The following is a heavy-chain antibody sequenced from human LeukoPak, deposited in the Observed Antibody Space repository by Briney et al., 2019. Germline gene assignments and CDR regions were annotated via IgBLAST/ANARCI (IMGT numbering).Heavy chain of an antibody. V-gene: IGHV3-53*01. CDR2: IYSGGST. CDR1: GLTVTTSY. Sequence: GGSLRLSCAASGLTVTTSYMSWVRQAPGKGLDWVSVIYSGGSTYYADSVKGRSTISRDNSKNTLYLQMNSLRADDTAVFYCASRSGSSGSHLDYWGQGTLVTVSS. D-gene: IGHD3-10*01. J-gene: IGHJ4*02. CDR3: ASRSGSSGSHLDY.